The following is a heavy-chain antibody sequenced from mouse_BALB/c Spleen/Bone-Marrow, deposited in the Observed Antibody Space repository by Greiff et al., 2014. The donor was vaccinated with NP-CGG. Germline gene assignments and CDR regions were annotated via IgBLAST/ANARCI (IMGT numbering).Heavy chain of an antibody. CDR1: GYTFTRYW. CDR2: INPSTGYT. Sequence: QVQLQQSGAELAKPGASVKMSCKASGYTFTRYWIHWVKPGPGQGLEWIGYINPSTGYTEYNQKFKDKATLTADKSSSTAYMQLSSPTSEDSAVYYCARGDYYGKGGAMDYWGQGTSVTVSS. V-gene: IGHV1-7*01. D-gene: IGHD1-1*01. J-gene: IGHJ4*01. CDR3: ARGDYYGKGGAMDY.